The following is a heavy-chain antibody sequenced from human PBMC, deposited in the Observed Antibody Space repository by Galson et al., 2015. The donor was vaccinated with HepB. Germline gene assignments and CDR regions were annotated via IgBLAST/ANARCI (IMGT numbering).Heavy chain of an antibody. Sequence: SLRLSCAVSGFTFSSYGMHWVRQAPGKGLEWVAVISYDGSNKYYADSVKGRFTISRDNSKNTLYLQMNSLRAEDTAVYYCAKSGLRFLEWLLSTYFDYWGQGTLVTVSS. J-gene: IGHJ4*02. CDR1: GFTFSSYG. CDR3: AKSGLRFLEWLLSTYFDY. D-gene: IGHD3-3*01. CDR2: ISYDGSNK. V-gene: IGHV3-30*18.